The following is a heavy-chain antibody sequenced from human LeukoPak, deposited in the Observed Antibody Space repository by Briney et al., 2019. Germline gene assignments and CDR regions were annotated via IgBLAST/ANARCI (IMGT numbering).Heavy chain of an antibody. CDR2: IYPGDSDT. CDR3: ARQMGIAVAGTSAFDI. Sequence: GESLTISCKGSGYSFTSYWIGWVRQMPGKGLEWMGIIYPGDSDTRYSPSFQGQVTISADKSISTAYLQWSSLKASDTAMYYCARQMGIAVAGTSAFDIWGQGTMVTVSS. D-gene: IGHD6-19*01. V-gene: IGHV5-51*01. CDR1: GYSFTSYW. J-gene: IGHJ3*02.